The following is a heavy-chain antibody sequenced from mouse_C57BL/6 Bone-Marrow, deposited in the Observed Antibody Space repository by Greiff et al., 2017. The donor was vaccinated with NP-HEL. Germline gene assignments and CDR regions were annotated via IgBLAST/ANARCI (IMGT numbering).Heavy chain of an antibody. V-gene: IGHV1-55*01. CDR1: GYTFTSYW. D-gene: IGHD2-3*01. CDR2: IYPGSGST. CDR3: ARDGYSYWYFDV. J-gene: IGHJ1*03. Sequence: VQLQQPGAELVKPGASVKMSCKASGYTFTSYWITGVKQRPGQGLEWIGDIYPGSGSTNYNEKFKSKATLTVDTSSSTAYMQLSSLTSEDSAVYYCARDGYSYWYFDVWGTGTTVTVSS.